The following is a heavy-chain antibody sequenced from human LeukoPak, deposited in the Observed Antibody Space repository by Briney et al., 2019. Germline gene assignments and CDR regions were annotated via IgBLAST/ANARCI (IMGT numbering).Heavy chain of an antibody. CDR1: DGSISSSSYY. D-gene: IGHD2-15*01. Sequence: SETLSLTCTVSDGSISSSSYYWGWIRQPPGKGLEWIGSIYYSGSTYYNPSLKSRVTISVDTSKNQFSLKLSSVTAADTAVYYCARQSGSLVVVAATDYWGQGTLVTVSS. CDR2: IYYSGST. CDR3: ARQSGSLVVVAATDY. V-gene: IGHV4-39*01. J-gene: IGHJ4*02.